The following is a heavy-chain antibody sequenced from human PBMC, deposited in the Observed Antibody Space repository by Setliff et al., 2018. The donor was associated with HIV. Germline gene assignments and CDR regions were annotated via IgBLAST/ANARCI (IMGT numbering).Heavy chain of an antibody. CDR1: NDSITYYY. D-gene: IGHD3-22*01. Sequence: SETLSLTCSVSNDSITYYYWNWIRQPPGKGLEWIGNIFDSENTNYNPSLKSRVTMSVDTSKNELSLKMSSVTAADTAVYYCARAPATMIVVVNHVPLAAFGLWGQGTMVTVSS. V-gene: IGHV4-59*01. CDR3: ARAPATMIVVVNHVPLAAFGL. CDR2: IFDSENT. J-gene: IGHJ3*01.